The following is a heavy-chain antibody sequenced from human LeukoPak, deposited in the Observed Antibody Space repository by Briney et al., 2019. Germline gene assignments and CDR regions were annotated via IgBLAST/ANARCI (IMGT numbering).Heavy chain of an antibody. CDR3: ARLVRYNYYDSSGYYYFDY. J-gene: IGHJ4*02. Sequence: SETLSLTCTVSGGSISSGSYYWSWIRQPAGKGLEWIGRVYTSGSTNYNPSLKSRVTISVDTSKNQFSLKLSSVTAADTAVYYCARLVRYNYYDSSGYYYFDYWGQGTLVTVSS. CDR2: VYTSGST. CDR1: GGSISSGSYY. V-gene: IGHV4-61*02. D-gene: IGHD3-22*01.